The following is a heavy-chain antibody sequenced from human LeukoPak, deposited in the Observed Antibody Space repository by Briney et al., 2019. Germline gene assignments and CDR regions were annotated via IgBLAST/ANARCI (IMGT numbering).Heavy chain of an antibody. CDR1: GYTFTGYF. Sequence: ASVKVSCKASGYTFTGYFIHWVRQAPGQGLEWMGWINPNNGGTNYAQKFQDRVTMTRDTSISTGYMELSRLKSDDTAVYYCARVRSEIRGVSSSIDYWGQGTLVTVSS. D-gene: IGHD2-15*01. V-gene: IGHV1-2*02. CDR2: INPNNGGT. J-gene: IGHJ4*02. CDR3: ARVRSEIRGVSSSIDY.